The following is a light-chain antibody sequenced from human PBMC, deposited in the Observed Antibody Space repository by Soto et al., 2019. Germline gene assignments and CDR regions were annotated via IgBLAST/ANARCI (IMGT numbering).Light chain of an antibody. V-gene: IGKV1-39*01. CDR3: QQSSLTPT. CDR1: QSISTY. J-gene: IGKJ1*01. CDR2: SAS. Sequence: DIQMTQSPSSLSASVGDRVTITCRASQSISTYLNWYQQKPGKAPKLLIFSASSLLSGVPSRFSGSGSGTDFTLTISSLQHEDFATYSCQQSSLTPTFGQGTKVQIK.